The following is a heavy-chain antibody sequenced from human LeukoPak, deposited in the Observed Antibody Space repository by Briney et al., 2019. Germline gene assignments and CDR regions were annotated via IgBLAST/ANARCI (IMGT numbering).Heavy chain of an antibody. CDR3: ARVPKKYYDFWSGPGNNYYMDV. V-gene: IGHV1-69*13. D-gene: IGHD3-3*01. CDR2: IIPIFGTA. Sequence: SVKVSCKASGGTFSSYAISWVRQAPGQGLEWMGGIIPIFGTANYAQKFQGRVTITADESTSTAYMELSSLRSEDTAVYYCARVPKKYYDFWSGPGNNYYMDVWGKGTTVTVSS. J-gene: IGHJ6*03. CDR1: GGTFSSYA.